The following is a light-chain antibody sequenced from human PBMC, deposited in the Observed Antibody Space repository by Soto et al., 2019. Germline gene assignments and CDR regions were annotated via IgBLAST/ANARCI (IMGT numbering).Light chain of an antibody. J-gene: IGLJ1*01. CDR1: RSNIGSNT. Sequence: QAVLTQPPSTSVTPGQRVTISCSGSRSNIGSNTVTWYQQLPGTAPKLLIYSNNQRPSGVPDRFSGSKSGTSASLAISGLQSEDEADYYCAAWDDSLNGSYVFGTGTKGTGL. V-gene: IGLV1-44*01. CDR3: AAWDDSLNGSYV. CDR2: SNN.